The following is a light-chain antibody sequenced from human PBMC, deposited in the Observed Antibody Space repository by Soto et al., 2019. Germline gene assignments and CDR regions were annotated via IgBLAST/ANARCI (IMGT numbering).Light chain of an antibody. V-gene: IGKV2-24*01. J-gene: IGKJ1*01. Sequence: DIVLTQTPLSSPVTLGQPASISCRSSQSLVYSDGNTYLSWLQQRPGQPPRLLIYQISNRFSGVPDRVSASGAGTDFTLKISRVEAEEVGVYSCVQFSHFPRTFGQGTKVEIK. CDR1: QSLVYSDGNTY. CDR3: VQFSHFPRT. CDR2: QIS.